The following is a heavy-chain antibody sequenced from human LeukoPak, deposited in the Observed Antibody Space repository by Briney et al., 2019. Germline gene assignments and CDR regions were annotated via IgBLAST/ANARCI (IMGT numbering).Heavy chain of an antibody. Sequence: QAGGSLRLSCAASGFTFSSYWMSWVRQAPGKGLEWVANIKQDGSEKYYVDSVKGRFTISRGNAKNTLYLQMNSLRAEDTAVYYCALPHFWSGYYYWSYFDYWGQGTLVTVSS. D-gene: IGHD3-3*02. CDR2: IKQDGSEK. V-gene: IGHV3-7*01. CDR1: GFTFSSYW. CDR3: ALPHFWSGYYYWSYFDY. J-gene: IGHJ4*02.